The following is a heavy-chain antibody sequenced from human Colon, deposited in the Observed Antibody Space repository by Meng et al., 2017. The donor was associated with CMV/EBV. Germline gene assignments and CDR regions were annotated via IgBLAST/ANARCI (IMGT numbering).Heavy chain of an antibody. V-gene: IGHV6-1*01. CDR3: ARENLKSTYAFRRDMSNWFDP. J-gene: IGHJ5*02. D-gene: IGHD2-21*02. Sequence: AWNWIRQSPSRGLEWLGRTYYRSKWYNDYAVSVKSRITINPDTSKNQFSLQLNSVTPEDTAVYYCARENLKSTYAFRRDMSNWFDPWGQGTLVTVSS. CDR1: A. CDR2: TYYRSKWYN.